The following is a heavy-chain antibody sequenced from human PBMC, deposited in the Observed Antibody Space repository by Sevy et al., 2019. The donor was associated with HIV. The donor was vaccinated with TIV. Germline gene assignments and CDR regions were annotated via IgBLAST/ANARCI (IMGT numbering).Heavy chain of an antibody. CDR1: GFTFSNYA. J-gene: IGHJ6*02. CDR2: ISGSGGTT. Sequence: GGSLRLSCAASGFTFSNYAMNWVRQAPGKGLEWVSSISGSGGTTYYADSVEGRFTMSRDKSKNTLYLQMHSLRVEDTAVYYCAKVLARGVAEAGSAWGMDVWGQGTTVTVSS. D-gene: IGHD6-19*01. CDR3: AKVLARGVAEAGSAWGMDV. V-gene: IGHV3-23*01.